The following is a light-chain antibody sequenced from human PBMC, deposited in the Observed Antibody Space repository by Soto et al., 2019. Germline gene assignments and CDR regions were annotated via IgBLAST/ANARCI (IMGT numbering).Light chain of an antibody. J-gene: IGKJ5*01. Sequence: DIQMTQSQSSLSASVGDRVIITCRASQSISNYLNWYQQNPGKAPKLLIYSASSLQSGVPSRFSGSGSGTDFTLTISSLQPEDFATYYCQQSYSIPITFGQGTRLETK. V-gene: IGKV1-39*01. CDR1: QSISNY. CDR3: QQSYSIPIT. CDR2: SAS.